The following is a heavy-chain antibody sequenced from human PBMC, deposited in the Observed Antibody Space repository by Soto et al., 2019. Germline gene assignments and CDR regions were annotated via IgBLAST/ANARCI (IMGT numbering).Heavy chain of an antibody. Sequence: SETLSLTCAVYGESFSGSFWNWIRQPPGKGLEWIGDINHSGTTNYNPSLTSRVTISVDTSKNQFSLKLTSMTAADTAVYYCARTDPVAAAALNWFDPWGQGTLVTVSS. D-gene: IGHD6-13*01. CDR3: ARTDPVAAAALNWFDP. CDR2: INHSGTT. J-gene: IGHJ5*02. V-gene: IGHV4-34*01. CDR1: GESFSGSF.